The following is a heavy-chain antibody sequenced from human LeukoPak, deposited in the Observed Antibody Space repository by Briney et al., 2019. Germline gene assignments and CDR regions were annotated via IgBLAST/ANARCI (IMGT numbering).Heavy chain of an antibody. J-gene: IGHJ4*02. V-gene: IGHV3-30-3*01. CDR1: GFTFSSYA. CDR3: ARSIVDTALDY. Sequence: GRSLRLSCAASGFTFSSYAMHWVRQAPGKGLEWVAVISYDGSNKYYADSVKGRFTISRDNSKNTLYLQMNSLRAEDTAVYYCARSIVDTALDYWGQGTLVTVSS. D-gene: IGHD5-18*01. CDR2: ISYDGSNK.